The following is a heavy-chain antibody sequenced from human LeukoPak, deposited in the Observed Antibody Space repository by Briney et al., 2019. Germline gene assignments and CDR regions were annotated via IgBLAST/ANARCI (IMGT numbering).Heavy chain of an antibody. J-gene: IGHJ3*02. D-gene: IGHD5-18*01. CDR2: IYYSGST. CDR3: AREPGYSYGHDAFDI. V-gene: IGHV4-30-4*02. Sequence: PSETLSLTCTVSGGSISSGDYYWSWIRQPPGKGLEWIGYIYYSGSTYYNPSLKSRVTISVDTSKNQFSLKLSSVTAADTAVYYCAREPGYSYGHDAFDIWGQGTMVTVSS. CDR1: GGSISSGDYY.